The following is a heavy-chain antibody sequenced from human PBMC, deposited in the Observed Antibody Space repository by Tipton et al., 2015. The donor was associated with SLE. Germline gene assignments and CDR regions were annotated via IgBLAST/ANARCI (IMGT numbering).Heavy chain of an antibody. CDR1: GGSFSGYY. CDR2: IYYSGST. J-gene: IGHJ4*02. D-gene: IGHD3-3*01. CDR3: ARGNTIFGVGY. Sequence: NPSLTCAVYGGSFSGYYWSWIRQPPGKGLEWIGSIYYSGSTYYNPSLKSRVTISVDTSKNQFSLKLSSVTAADTAGYYCARGNTIFGVGYWGQGTLVTVSS. V-gene: IGHV4-34*09.